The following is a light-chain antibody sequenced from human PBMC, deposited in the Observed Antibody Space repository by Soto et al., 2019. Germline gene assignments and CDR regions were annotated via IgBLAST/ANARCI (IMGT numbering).Light chain of an antibody. CDR2: DAS. CDR3: QQLNTLPFT. V-gene: IGKV1-17*01. J-gene: IGKJ5*01. CDR1: QSISRD. Sequence: DIPITQSPFSLSASVGDRVTITCRASQSISRDLNWYQQKPGKAPKRLIHDASNLESGVPSRFSGSGSGTEFTLTISGLLPEDFATYHCQQLNTLPFTVGQGTRLEI.